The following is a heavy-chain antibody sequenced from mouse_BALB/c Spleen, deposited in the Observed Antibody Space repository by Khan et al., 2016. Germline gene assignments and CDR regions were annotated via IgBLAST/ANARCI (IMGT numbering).Heavy chain of an antibody. J-gene: IGHJ3*01. CDR2: ISYDGIN. D-gene: IGHD2-4*01. CDR1: GYSITSGYY. V-gene: IGHV3-6*02. CDR3: TTSIYCNYAWFAY. Sequence: VQLLESGPGLVKPSQSLSLTCSVTGYSITSGYYWNWFRQFPGNKLEWMGYISYDGINNYNPSLKNRLSITRDTSKNQFFLKVNSVTTEDTATYYWTTSIYCNYAWFAYWVQGALVTVSA.